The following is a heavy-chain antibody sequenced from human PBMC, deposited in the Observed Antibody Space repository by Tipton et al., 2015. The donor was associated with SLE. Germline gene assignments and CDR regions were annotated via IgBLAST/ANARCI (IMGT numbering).Heavy chain of an antibody. V-gene: IGHV3-9*01. CDR2: ISWNSGSM. CDR3: ARDWDRSNWFDP. CDR1: GFTFDDYA. J-gene: IGHJ5*02. Sequence: SLRLSCAASGFTFDDYAMHWVRQAPGKGLEWVSGISWNSGSMGYADSVKGRFTISRDNAKNSLYLQLNSLRAEDTAVYYCARDWDRSNWFDPWGQGTLVTVSS. D-gene: IGHD1-26*01.